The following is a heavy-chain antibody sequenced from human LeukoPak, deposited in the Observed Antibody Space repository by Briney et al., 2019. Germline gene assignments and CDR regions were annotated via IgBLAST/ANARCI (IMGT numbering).Heavy chain of an antibody. CDR1: GGSISSSSYY. V-gene: IGHV4-39*07. CDR3: ARVYSKVPSPSIWYFDL. CDR2: IYYSGST. Sequence: SQTLSLTCTVSGGSISSSSYYWGWIRQPPGKGLEWIGSIYYSGSTYYNPSLKSRVTISVDTSKNQFSLKLSSVTAADTAVYYCARVYSKVPSPSIWYFDLWGRGTLVTVSS. J-gene: IGHJ2*01. D-gene: IGHD4-11*01.